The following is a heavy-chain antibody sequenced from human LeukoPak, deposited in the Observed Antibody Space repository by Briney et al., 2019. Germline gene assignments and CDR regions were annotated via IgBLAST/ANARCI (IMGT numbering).Heavy chain of an antibody. CDR3: AKDEGCSTTSCYRGCFQH. Sequence: ASVKVSCKASGYTFTSYYMHWVRQAPGQGLEWMGIINPSGGSTSYAQKFQGRVTMTRDTSTSTVYMELSSLRSEDTAVYYCAKDEGCSTTSCYRGCFQHWGQGTLVTVSS. V-gene: IGHV1-46*01. CDR2: INPSGGST. CDR1: GYTFTSYY. D-gene: IGHD2-2*01. J-gene: IGHJ1*01.